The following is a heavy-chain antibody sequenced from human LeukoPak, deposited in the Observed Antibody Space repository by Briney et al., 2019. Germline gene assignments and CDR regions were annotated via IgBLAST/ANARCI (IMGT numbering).Heavy chain of an antibody. CDR3: ARREGSGWYYFDY. J-gene: IGHJ4*02. CDR2: INTDGSTT. Sequence: QPGGSLRLSCAASGFTFSNSWMHWVCQAPGKGLVWISLINTDGSTTIYADSVKGRFTISRDNAKNTLYLQMNSLRPEDTAVYYCARREGSGWYYFDYWGQGTLVTVSS. V-gene: IGHV3-74*01. D-gene: IGHD6-19*01. CDR1: GFTFSNSW.